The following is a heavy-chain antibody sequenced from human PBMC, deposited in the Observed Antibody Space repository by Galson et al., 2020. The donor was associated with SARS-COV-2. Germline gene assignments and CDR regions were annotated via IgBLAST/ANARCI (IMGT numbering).Heavy chain of an antibody. CDR3: ASLNPYRT. CDR1: GAPISNYY. V-gene: IGHV4-59*01. J-gene: IGHJ5*02. CDR2: VSNSGGA. D-gene: IGHD3-16*02. Sequence: SETLSLTCTVSGAPISNYYWSWIQQPPGKGLEWIGFVSNSGGAKSNPSLKSRVTISVDTSKNQFSLKLASVTTADTAVYYCASLNPYRTWGQGTLITVSS.